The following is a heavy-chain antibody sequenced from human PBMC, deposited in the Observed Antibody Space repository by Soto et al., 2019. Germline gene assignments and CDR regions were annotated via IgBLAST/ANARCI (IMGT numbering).Heavy chain of an antibody. CDR1: GFTFSSYA. V-gene: IGHV3-23*01. Sequence: GGTLRLSCAASGFTFSSYAMSWVRQAPGKGLEWVSAISGSGGSTYYEASVKGRFTISRDNSKNTLYLQMNSLRAEDTAVYYCAKWGGAAAGRGFDYWGQGTLVTVSS. D-gene: IGHD6-13*01. J-gene: IGHJ4*02. CDR2: ISGSGGST. CDR3: AKWGGAAAGRGFDY.